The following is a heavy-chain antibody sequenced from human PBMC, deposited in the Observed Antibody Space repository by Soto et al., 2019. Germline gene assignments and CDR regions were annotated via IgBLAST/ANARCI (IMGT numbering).Heavy chain of an antibody. D-gene: IGHD2-2*01. Sequence: GGSLRLSCAASGFTFSSYGMHWVRQAPGKGLEWVAVLWFDGSNKYYADSVKGRFTISRDNSKNTFYLQMNSLRAEDTAVYYFARDQGYCSSTSCYGTFDYWGQGTLVTVSS. J-gene: IGHJ4*02. CDR3: ARDQGYCSSTSCYGTFDY. V-gene: IGHV3-33*01. CDR1: GFTFSSYG. CDR2: LWFDGSNK.